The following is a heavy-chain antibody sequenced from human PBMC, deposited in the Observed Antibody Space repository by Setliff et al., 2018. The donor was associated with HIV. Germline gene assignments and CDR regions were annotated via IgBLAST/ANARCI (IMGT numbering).Heavy chain of an antibody. Sequence: PGGSLRLSCAASGFTVTNHYMSWVRQAPEKGLEWVSIIISSGGTYYADSVKGRFTVSRDNSKNTLYLQMNSLRPEDMAVYYCARVRVAAITPYFDYWGQGTLVTVSS. CDR1: GFTVTNHY. J-gene: IGHJ4*02. CDR3: ARVRVAAITPYFDY. CDR2: IISSGGT. V-gene: IGHV3-66*02. D-gene: IGHD1-26*01.